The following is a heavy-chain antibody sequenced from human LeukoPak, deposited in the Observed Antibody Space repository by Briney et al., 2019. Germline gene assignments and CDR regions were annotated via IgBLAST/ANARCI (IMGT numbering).Heavy chain of an antibody. CDR2: ISSSSSYI. CDR1: GFTFSSYS. D-gene: IGHD3-10*01. V-gene: IGHV3-21*01. Sequence: GSLRLSCAASGFTFSSYSMNWVRQAPGKGLEWVSSISSSSSYIYNADSVKGRFTISRDNAKNSLYLQMNSLRAEDTAVYYCARDTRWFGELSAFDIWGQGTMVTVS. J-gene: IGHJ3*02. CDR3: ARDTRWFGELSAFDI.